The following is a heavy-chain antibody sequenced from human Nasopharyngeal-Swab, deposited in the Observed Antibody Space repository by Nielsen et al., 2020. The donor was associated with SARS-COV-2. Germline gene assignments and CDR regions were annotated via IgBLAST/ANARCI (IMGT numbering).Heavy chain of an antibody. D-gene: IGHD2-8*02. CDR1: GFTFEDFA. Sequence: SLKISCAASGFTFEDFAMHWVRQAPGKGLEWVSGITWNGGGIDYADSVKGRFTISRDNVENSLYLQMTNLRTEDTALYYCAKDIGWLSGGSDIWGQGTMVTVSS. CDR2: ITWNGGGI. CDR3: AKDIGWLSGGSDI. J-gene: IGHJ3*02. V-gene: IGHV3-9*01.